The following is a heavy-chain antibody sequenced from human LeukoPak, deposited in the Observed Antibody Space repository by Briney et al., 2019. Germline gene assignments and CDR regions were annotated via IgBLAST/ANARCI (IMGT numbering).Heavy chain of an antibody. D-gene: IGHD3-22*01. CDR3: ARVGYYDSSGYYGRRAFDI. CDR1: GFTLISYW. J-gene: IGHJ3*02. CDR2: IKQVGSEK. V-gene: IGHV3-7*04. Sequence: PGGSLRFSCAASGFTLISYWLSWVRQAPGKGRKWVANIKQVGSEKYYVDSVKGRFTISRDNAKNSLYLQMNSLRAEDTAVYYCARVGYYDSSGYYGRRAFDIWGQGTMVTVSS.